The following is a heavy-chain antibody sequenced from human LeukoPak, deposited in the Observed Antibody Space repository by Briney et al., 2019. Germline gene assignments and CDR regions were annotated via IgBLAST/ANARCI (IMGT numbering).Heavy chain of an antibody. V-gene: IGHV1-8*02. CDR3: ARGSRSYSSGWYFNIDY. Sequence: GASVKVSCKASGYTFTGYYMHWVRQAPGQGLEWMGWINPNSGNTGYAQKFQGRVTMTRNTSISTAYMELSSLRSEDTAVYYCARGSRSYSSGWYFNIDYWGQGTLVTVSS. J-gene: IGHJ4*02. CDR2: INPNSGNT. CDR1: GYTFTGYY. D-gene: IGHD6-19*01.